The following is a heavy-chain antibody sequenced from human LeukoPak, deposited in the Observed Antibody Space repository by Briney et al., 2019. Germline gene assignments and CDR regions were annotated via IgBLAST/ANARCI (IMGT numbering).Heavy chain of an antibody. CDR2: IYYSGST. D-gene: IGHD3-10*01. J-gene: IGHJ5*02. CDR1: GGSISSGDYY. Sequence: SETLSLTCTVSGGSISSGDYYWSWIRQPPGKGLEWIGYIYYSGSTYYNPSLKSRVTISVDTSKNQFSLKLRSVTAADTAVYYCASHGSGSPFDWFDPWGQGTLVTVSS. V-gene: IGHV4-30-4*02. CDR3: ASHGSGSPFDWFDP.